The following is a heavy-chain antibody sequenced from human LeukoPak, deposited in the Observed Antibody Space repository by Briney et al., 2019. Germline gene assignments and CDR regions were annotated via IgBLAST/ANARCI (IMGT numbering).Heavy chain of an antibody. CDR2: IKQDGGEK. V-gene: IGHV3-7*01. CDR3: ARDREWELPADAFDV. Sequence: PGGSLRLSCAASGFTFSSYWMSWVRQAPGKGLEWVANIKQDGGEKYYVDSVKGRFTISRDNAKNSLYLQMNSLRAEDTAVYYCARDREWELPADAFDVRGQGTMVTVSS. D-gene: IGHD1-26*01. J-gene: IGHJ3*01. CDR1: GFTFSSYW.